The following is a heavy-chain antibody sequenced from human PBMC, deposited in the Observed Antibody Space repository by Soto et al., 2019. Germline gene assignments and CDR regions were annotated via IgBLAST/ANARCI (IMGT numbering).Heavy chain of an antibody. CDR3: AKDGGNRYKISYNWFDP. Sequence: PGGSLRLSCAASGFTFDDYAMHWVRQAPGKGLEWVSGISWNSGSIGYADSVKGRFTISRDNAKNSLYLQMNSLRAEDTALYYCAKDGGNRYKISYNWFDPWGQGTLVTVSS. V-gene: IGHV3-9*01. J-gene: IGHJ5*02. D-gene: IGHD1-20*01. CDR2: ISWNSGSI. CDR1: GFTFDDYA.